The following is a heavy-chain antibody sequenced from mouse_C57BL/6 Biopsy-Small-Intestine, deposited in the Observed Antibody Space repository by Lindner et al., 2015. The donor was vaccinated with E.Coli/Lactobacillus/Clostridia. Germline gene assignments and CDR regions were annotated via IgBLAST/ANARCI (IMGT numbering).Heavy chain of an antibody. D-gene: IGHD2-5*01. V-gene: IGHV5-17*01. J-gene: IGHJ2*01. CDR2: ISSDSYTV. CDR3: ARNYYSIFDY. CDR1: GFTFSDYG. Sequence: VQLQESGGGLVKPGGSLKLSCAASGFTFSDYGMHWIRQTPETGLEWVTYISSDSYTVYYVDTVKGRFTISRDNAKNTLFLQMTSLRSEDTAMYYCARNYYSIFDYWGQGTTLTVSS.